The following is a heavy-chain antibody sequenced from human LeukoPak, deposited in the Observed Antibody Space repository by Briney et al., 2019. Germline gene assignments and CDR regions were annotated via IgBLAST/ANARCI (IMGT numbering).Heavy chain of an antibody. CDR3: ARDSVPYYDSSGYLTS. CDR1: GFTFNDYG. Sequence: GGSLRLSCAASGFTFNDYGMSWVRQAPGKGLEWVANIKQDGSEKYYVDSVKGRFTISRDNAKNSLYLQMNSLRAEDTAVYFCARDSVPYYDSSGYLTSGGQGTLVTVSS. D-gene: IGHD3-22*01. V-gene: IGHV3-7*01. J-gene: IGHJ4*02. CDR2: IKQDGSEK.